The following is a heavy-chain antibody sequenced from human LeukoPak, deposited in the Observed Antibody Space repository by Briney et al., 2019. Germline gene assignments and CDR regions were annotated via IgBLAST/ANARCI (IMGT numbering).Heavy chain of an antibody. CDR2: IYSGGTT. Sequence: GGSLRLSCAASGFTVSSNYMSWVRQTPGKGLEWVSVIYSGGTTYYADSVKGRFTISRDNSKNTLYVQMNSLRAEDTAVYYCARDHIDFYDIVSGYHDYWGQGALVTVSS. V-gene: IGHV3-66*01. J-gene: IGHJ4*02. CDR1: GFTVSSNY. CDR3: ARDHIDFYDIVSGYHDY. D-gene: IGHD3-9*01.